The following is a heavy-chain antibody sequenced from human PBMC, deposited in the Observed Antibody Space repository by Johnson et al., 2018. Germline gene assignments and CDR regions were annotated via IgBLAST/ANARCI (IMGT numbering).Heavy chain of an antibody. CDR1: GFTFDDYA. Sequence: VQLQESGGGVVQPGRSLRLSCAASGFTFDDYAMHWVRQAPGKGLEWVSGISWNSGSIGYADSVKGRFTISRDNAKNSLYLQMNSLRAEDTALYYCAKGRVVVTAIPPTYYYYYGMDVWGQGTTVTVSS. D-gene: IGHD2-21*02. J-gene: IGHJ6*02. V-gene: IGHV3-9*01. CDR2: ISWNSGSI. CDR3: AKGRVVVTAIPPTYYYYYGMDV.